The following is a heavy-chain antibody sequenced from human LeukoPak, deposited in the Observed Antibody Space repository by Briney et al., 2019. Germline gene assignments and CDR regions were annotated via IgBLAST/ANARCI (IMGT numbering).Heavy chain of an antibody. D-gene: IGHD6-19*01. CDR2: IKPDGSAQ. CDR3: AREVYSSGWYLY. J-gene: IGHJ4*02. Sequence: GGSLRLSCAASGFTFSSYWMSWVRQAPGKGLEWVATIKPDGSAQYYVDSMKGRFTISRDNSKNTLYLQMNSLRAEDTAVYYCAREVYSSGWYLYWGQGTLVTVSS. CDR1: GFTFSSYW. V-gene: IGHV3-7*01.